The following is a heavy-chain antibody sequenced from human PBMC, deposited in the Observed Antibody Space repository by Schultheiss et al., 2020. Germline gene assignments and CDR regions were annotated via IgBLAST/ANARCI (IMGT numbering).Heavy chain of an antibody. D-gene: IGHD1-26*01. V-gene: IGHV4-34*01. CDR2: INHSGST. CDR1: GGSFSGYY. CDR3: ARANSGSYERGRYFDY. J-gene: IGHJ4*02. Sequence: SETLSLTCAVYGGSFSGYYWSWIRQPPGKGLEWIGEINHSGSTNYNPSLKSRVTISVDTSKNQFSLKLSSVTAADTAVYYCARANSGSYERGRYFDYWGQGTLVTVSS.